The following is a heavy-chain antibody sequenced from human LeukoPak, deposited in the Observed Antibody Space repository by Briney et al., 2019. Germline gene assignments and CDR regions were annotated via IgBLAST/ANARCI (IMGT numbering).Heavy chain of an antibody. V-gene: IGHV5-51*01. CDR1: GYSFTSYW. CDR3: ARLEGIVVVPAASGNWFDP. Sequence: GESLKISCKGSGYSFTSYWIGWVRQMPGKGLEWMGIIYPGDSDTRYSPSFQGQVTISADKSISTAYLQWSSLKASDTAMYYCARLEGIVVVPAASGNWFDPWGQGTLVIVSS. CDR2: IYPGDSDT. J-gene: IGHJ5*02. D-gene: IGHD2-2*01.